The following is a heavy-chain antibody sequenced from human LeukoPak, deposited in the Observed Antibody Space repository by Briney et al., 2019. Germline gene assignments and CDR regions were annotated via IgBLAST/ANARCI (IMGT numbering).Heavy chain of an antibody. CDR3: AIMHPYYDGDGYWVQ. J-gene: IGHJ4*02. V-gene: IGHV3-23*01. D-gene: IGHD3-22*01. CDR1: GFTFSSYA. CDR2: INTSGGST. Sequence: GGSLRLSCAASGFTFSSYAMSWVRQAPGKGLEWDSGINTSGGSTAYADSVKGRFTISRDNPRNRLYMQMNSLRAEDTALYYCAIMHPYYDGDGYWVQWGQGTLVTVSS.